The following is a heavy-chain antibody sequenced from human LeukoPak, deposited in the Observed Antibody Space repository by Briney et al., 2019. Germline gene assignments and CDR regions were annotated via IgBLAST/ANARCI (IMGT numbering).Heavy chain of an antibody. V-gene: IGHV4-59*08. CDR3: ARHSPTPYYYGSGGGRDAFDI. J-gene: IGHJ3*02. CDR1: GGSISSYY. CDR2: IYYSGST. D-gene: IGHD3-10*01. Sequence: PSETLSLTCTVSGGSISSYYWSWIRQPPGKGLEWIGYIYYSGSTNYNPSLKSRVTISVDTSKNQFSLKLSSVTAADTAVYYCARHSPTPYYYGSGGGRDAFDIWGQGTMVTVSS.